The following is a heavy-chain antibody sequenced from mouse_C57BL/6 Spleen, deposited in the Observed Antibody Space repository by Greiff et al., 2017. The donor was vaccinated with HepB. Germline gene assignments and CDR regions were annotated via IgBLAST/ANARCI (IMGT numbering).Heavy chain of an antibody. D-gene: IGHD3-2*02. CDR2: IDPSDSYT. CDR3: AREKTAQATDFDY. V-gene: IGHV1-69*01. J-gene: IGHJ2*01. CDR1: GYTFTSYW. Sequence: VQLQQSGAELVMPGASVKLSCKASGYTFTSYWMHWVKQRPGQGLEWIGEIDPSDSYTNYNQKFKGKSTLTVDKSSSTAYMQLSSLTSEDSAVYYCAREKTAQATDFDYWGQGTTLTVSS.